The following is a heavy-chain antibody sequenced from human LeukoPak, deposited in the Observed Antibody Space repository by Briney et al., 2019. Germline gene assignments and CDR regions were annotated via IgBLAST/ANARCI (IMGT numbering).Heavy chain of an antibody. CDR2: IKQDGSEK. D-gene: IGHD3-10*01. Sequence: PGGSLRLSCAASGFTFSSYWMSWVRQAPGKGLEWVANIKQDGSEKYYVDSVKGRFTISKDNAKNSLYLQMNSLRAEDTAVYYCARGITMVRGVIIGFAFDIWGQGTMVTVSS. CDR3: ARGITMVRGVIIGFAFDI. CDR1: GFTFSSYW. J-gene: IGHJ3*02. V-gene: IGHV3-7*04.